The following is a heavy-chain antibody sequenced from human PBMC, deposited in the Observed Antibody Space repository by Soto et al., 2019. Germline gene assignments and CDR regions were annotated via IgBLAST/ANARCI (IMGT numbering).Heavy chain of an antibody. V-gene: IGHV4-30-2*01. CDR3: ATTSGDPTVTTVGAFDI. CDR1: GGSISSGGYS. CDR2: IYHSGST. Sequence: SETLSLTCAVSGGSISSGGYSWSWIRQPPGKGLEWIGYIYHSGSTYYNPSLKSRVTISVDRSKNQFSLKLSSVTAADTAVYYCATTSGDPTVTTVGAFDIWGQGTMVTVSS. J-gene: IGHJ3*02. D-gene: IGHD4-17*01.